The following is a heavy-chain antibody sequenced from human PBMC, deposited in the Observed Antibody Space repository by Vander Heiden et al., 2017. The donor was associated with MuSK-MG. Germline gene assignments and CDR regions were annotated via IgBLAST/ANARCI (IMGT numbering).Heavy chain of an antibody. Sequence: EVQLVESAGGLVHPGRSLRLSCAASGFTFDDYAMHWVRQAPGKGLEWVSGISWNGDSLAYADSVKGRFTISRDNAKNSLYLQMNSLRVEDTAFYYCAKDTKQLVRASVDIWGQGTMVTVSS. J-gene: IGHJ3*02. CDR2: ISWNGDSL. D-gene: IGHD6-13*01. CDR1: GFTFDDYA. V-gene: IGHV3-9*01. CDR3: AKDTKQLVRASVDI.